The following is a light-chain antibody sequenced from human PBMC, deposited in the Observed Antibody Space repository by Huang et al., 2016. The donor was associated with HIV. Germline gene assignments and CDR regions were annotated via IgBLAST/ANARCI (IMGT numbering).Light chain of an antibody. CDR1: RSVSSN. CDR3: HQYNNWLLS. J-gene: IGKJ4*01. Sequence: IVMTQSPATLSVSPGERVTLSCRANRSVSSNLAWYQQRPGQAPRLLIYGSSTRAPGIPARFIGSGSGTDFSLTISILQSEDFALYYCHQYNNWLLSFGGGTRVDI. CDR2: GSS. V-gene: IGKV3-15*01.